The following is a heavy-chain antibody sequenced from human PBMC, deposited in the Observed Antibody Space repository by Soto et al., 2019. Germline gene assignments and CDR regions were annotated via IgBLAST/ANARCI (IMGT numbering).Heavy chain of an antibody. Sequence: GGSLRLSCVVCGFIPSSYAMSWVRQAPWKGLEWVSGISGSGGATSYADSVKGRFTISRDNSKNTLYLQMNSLSAEDTAIYYCAKDAIMVSRSFNYCDFWGQGALVAVSS. CDR3: AKDAIMVSRSFNYCDF. D-gene: IGHD2-8*01. CDR1: GFIPSSYA. V-gene: IGHV3-23*01. CDR2: ISGSGGAT. J-gene: IGHJ4*02.